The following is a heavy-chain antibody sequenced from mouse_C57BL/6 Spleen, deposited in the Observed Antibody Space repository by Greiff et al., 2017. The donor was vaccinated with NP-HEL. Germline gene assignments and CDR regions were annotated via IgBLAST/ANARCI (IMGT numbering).Heavy chain of an antibody. CDR1: GYTFTSYD. CDR3: ARSVGYFDV. CDR2: IYPRDGSP. Sequence: VQLQQSGPELVKPGASVKLSCKASGYTFTSYDINWVKQRPGQGLEWIGWIYPRDGSPKYNEKFKGKATLTADTSSSTAYMELHSLTSEDSAVYFCARSVGYFDVWGTGTTVTVSS. V-gene: IGHV1-85*01. J-gene: IGHJ1*03.